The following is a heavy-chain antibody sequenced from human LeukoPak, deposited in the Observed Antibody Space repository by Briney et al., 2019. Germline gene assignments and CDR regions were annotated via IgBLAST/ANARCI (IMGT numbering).Heavy chain of an antibody. CDR3: ARGDGYNDAEYLQH. J-gene: IGHJ1*01. D-gene: IGHD5-24*01. CDR1: GFTFSSYG. Sequence: GRSLRLSCAASGFTFSSYGMHWVRQAPGKGLEWVAVIWYDGSNKYYGDSVKGRFTISRDNSKKTLYLQVNSLRVEDTAVYSCARGDGYNDAEYLQHWGQGTLVTVS. CDR2: IWYDGSNK. V-gene: IGHV3-33*01.